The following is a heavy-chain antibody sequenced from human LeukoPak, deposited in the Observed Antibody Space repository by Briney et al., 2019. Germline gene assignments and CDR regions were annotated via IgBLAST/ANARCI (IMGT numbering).Heavy chain of an antibody. CDR3: ARRGGDAYNRRFDS. CDR1: GASIRSSTYY. V-gene: IGHV4-39*01. D-gene: IGHD5-24*01. J-gene: IGHJ4*02. Sequence: SETLSLTCTVSGASIRSSTYYWGWIRQPPGKGLEWIGHVNYNGNTYYNPSLKSRVTISVDTSKNQFSLKLTSVTAADTAVYYCARRGGDAYNRRFDSWGQGTLVTVSS. CDR2: VNYNGNT.